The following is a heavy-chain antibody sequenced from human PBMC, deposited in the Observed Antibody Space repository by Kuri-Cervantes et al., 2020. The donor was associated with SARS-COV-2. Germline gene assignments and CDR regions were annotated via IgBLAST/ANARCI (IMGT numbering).Heavy chain of an antibody. V-gene: IGHV4-4*07. J-gene: IGHJ4*02. CDR2: IYTSGST. D-gene: IGHD5-12*01. CDR3: ARVGGYSGYVSPYSYYFDY. CDR1: GGSISSYY. Sequence: SETLSLTCTVSGGSISSYYWSWIRQPAGKGLEWIGRIYTSGSTNYNPSLKSRVTMSVDTSKNQFSLKLSSVTAADTAVYYCARVGGYSGYVSPYSYYFDYWGQGTLVTVSS.